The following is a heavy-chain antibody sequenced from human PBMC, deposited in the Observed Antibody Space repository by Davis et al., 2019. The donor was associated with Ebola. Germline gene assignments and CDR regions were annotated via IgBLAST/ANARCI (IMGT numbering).Heavy chain of an antibody. CDR3: ARDLSIWNYYFDY. V-gene: IGHV3-7*01. CDR2: IKQDRSEQ. D-gene: IGHD1-7*01. CDR1: GPTFTTYW. J-gene: IGHJ4*02. Sequence: AGSLRLSCAAYGPTFTTYWMSWVRQAPGKGLEWVANIKQDRSEQYYVDSVKGRFTISRDNAKNSLYLQMNSLRAEDKAVYYCARDLSIWNYYFDYWGQGTVVTVSS.